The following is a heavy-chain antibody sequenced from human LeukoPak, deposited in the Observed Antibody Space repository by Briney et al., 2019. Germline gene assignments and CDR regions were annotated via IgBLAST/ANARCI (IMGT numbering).Heavy chain of an antibody. J-gene: IGHJ6*02. CDR1: GFTFSNYA. D-gene: IGHD3-3*01. CDR3: ARGGDGRNYDFWSGYYPYYYYGMDV. V-gene: IGHV3-21*01. CDR2: ISSSSSYI. Sequence: GGSLSLSCSASGFTFSNYAMSWVRQAPGKGLEWVSSISSSSSYIYYADSVKGRFTISRDNAKNSLYLQMNSLRAEDTAVYYCARGGDGRNYDFWSGYYPYYYYGMDVWGQGTTVTVSS.